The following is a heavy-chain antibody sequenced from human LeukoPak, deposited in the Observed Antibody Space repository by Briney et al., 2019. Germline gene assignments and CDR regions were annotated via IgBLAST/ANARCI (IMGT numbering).Heavy chain of an antibody. D-gene: IGHD3-3*01. CDR2: IKQDGSEK. CDR1: GFTVSSNY. CDR3: ARVLEQPIFGWGNYYYYMDV. Sequence: PGGSLRLSCAASGFTVSSNYMSWVRQAPGKGLEWVANIKQDGSEKYYVDSVKGRFTISRDNAKNSLYLQMNSLRAEDTAVYYCARVLEQPIFGWGNYYYYMDVWGKGTTVTVSS. J-gene: IGHJ6*03. V-gene: IGHV3-7*01.